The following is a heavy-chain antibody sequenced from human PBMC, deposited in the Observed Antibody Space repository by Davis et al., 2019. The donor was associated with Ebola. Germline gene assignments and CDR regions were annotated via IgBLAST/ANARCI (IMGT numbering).Heavy chain of an antibody. V-gene: IGHV5-51*01. CDR1: GYSFTSYW. CDR2: IYPGDSET. CDR3: ARLPLDGMDV. J-gene: IGHJ6*04. Sequence: GESLKISCTGSGYSFTSYWIGWVRQMPGKGLEWMGIIYPGDSETRYSPSFQAQVTISADKSISTAYLQWSSLKAPDTAMYYCARLPLDGMDVWGKGTTVTVSS.